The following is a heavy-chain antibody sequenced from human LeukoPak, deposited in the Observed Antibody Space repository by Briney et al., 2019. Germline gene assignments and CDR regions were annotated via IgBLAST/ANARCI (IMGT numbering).Heavy chain of an antibody. CDR1: GYTFTGYY. V-gene: IGHV1-2*02. CDR2: INPNSGGT. Sequence: ASVKVSCKTSGYTFTGYYMHWVRQAPGQGLEWMGWINPNSGGTNYAQKFQGRVTMTRDTSISTAYMELSRLRSDDTAVYYCARGSEAMAGFDYWGQGTLVTVSS. CDR3: ARGSEAMAGFDY. D-gene: IGHD5-24*01. J-gene: IGHJ4*02.